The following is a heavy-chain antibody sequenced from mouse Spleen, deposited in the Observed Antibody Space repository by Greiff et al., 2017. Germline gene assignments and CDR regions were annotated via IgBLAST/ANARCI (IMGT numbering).Heavy chain of an antibody. J-gene: IGHJ4*01. CDR2: IYWDDDK. Sequence: QVTLKESGPGILQSSQTLSLTCSFSGFSLSTSGMGVSWIRQPSGKGLEWLAHIYWDDDKRYNPSLKSRLTISKDTSRNQVFLKITSVDTADTATYYCARIHSYAMDYWGQGTSVTVSS. V-gene: IGHV8-12*01. CDR1: GFSLSTSGMG. CDR3: ARIHSYAMDY.